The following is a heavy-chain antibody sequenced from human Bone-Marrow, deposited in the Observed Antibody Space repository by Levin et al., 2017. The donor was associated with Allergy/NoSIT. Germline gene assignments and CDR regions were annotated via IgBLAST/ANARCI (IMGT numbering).Heavy chain of an antibody. V-gene: IGHV3-23*01. CDR2: ITGGGTTT. D-gene: IGHD4-17*01. J-gene: IGHJ4*02. CDR1: GFIFRNNA. CDR3: ARTKVVGGDYLDYFDH. Sequence: SCVASGFIFRNNAMTWVRQAPGKGLEWVSSITGGGTTTYYADSVKGRFTISRDNSKNTLYLQMNSLRAEDKAVYFCARTKVVGGDYLDYFDHWGQGTLVTVS.